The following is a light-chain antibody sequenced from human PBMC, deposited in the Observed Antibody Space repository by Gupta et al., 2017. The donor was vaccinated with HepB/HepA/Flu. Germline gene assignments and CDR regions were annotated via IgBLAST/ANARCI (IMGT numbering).Light chain of an antibody. J-gene: IGLJ3*02. V-gene: IGLV1-40*01. Sequence: QSVLTQPPSASGAPGQMVTISCPGSSSNIGAGYGVHWYQKLPGTAPRLLIYTNDNRPSGVPDRFSASKSGTSASLAITGLQAEDEADYYCQSFDSGLTGPLFGGGTKLTVL. CDR2: TND. CDR1: SSNIGAGYG. CDR3: QSFDSGLTGPL.